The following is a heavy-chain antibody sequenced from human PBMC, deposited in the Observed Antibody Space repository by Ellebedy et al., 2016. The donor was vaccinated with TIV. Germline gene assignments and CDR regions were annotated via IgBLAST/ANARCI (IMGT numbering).Heavy chain of an antibody. CDR3: TRARMNAFDI. D-gene: IGHD2-15*01. CDR2: INSDGSST. CDR1: GFTFSSFW. J-gene: IGHJ3*02. Sequence: GGSLRLXXAASGFTFSSFWMHWVRQAPGKGLVWISRINSDGSSTIYADSVKGRFTISRDNAENTLYLQMNSLRAEDTAIYYCTRARMNAFDIWGQGTMVTVSS. V-gene: IGHV3-74*01.